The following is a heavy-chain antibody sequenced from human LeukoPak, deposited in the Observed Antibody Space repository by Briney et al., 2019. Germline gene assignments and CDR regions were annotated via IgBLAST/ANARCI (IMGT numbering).Heavy chain of an antibody. Sequence: GGSLRLSCAASGFTFHNYAISCVRQTPGKGLEWVSGISGTGVKTVYSDSVKGRFTISRDNSKNTLYLQMNTLRADDTAVYYCAKDLLSGTGYYAWGIFDSWGQGTLVTVSS. CDR2: ISGTGVKT. D-gene: IGHD3-16*01. J-gene: IGHJ4*02. CDR3: AKDLLSGTGYYAWGIFDS. CDR1: GFTFHNYA. V-gene: IGHV3-23*01.